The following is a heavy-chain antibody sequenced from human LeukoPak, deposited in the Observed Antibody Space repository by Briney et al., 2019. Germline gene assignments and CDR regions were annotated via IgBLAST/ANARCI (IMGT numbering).Heavy chain of an antibody. Sequence: SETLSLTCAVYGGFFSGYYWSWIRQPPGKGLEWIGEINHSGSTNYNPSLKSLVTISVDTSKNQFSLKLSSVTAADTAVYYCARGSSSFDPWGQGTLVTVSS. CDR3: ARGSSSFDP. CDR1: GGFFSGYY. CDR2: INHSGST. J-gene: IGHJ5*02. D-gene: IGHD6-19*01. V-gene: IGHV4-34*01.